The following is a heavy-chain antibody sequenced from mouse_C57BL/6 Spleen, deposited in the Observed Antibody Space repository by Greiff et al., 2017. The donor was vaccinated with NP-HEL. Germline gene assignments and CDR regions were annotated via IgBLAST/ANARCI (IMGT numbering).Heavy chain of an antibody. D-gene: IGHD1-1*01. CDR1: GFSLTSYG. V-gene: IGHV2-3*01. CDR3: AKQGSYYYGSSPAWFAY. Sequence: VNVVESGPGLVAPSQSLSITCTVSGFSLTSYGVSWVRQPPGKGLEWLGVIWGDGSTNYHSALISRLSISKDNSKSQVFLKLNSLQTDDTATYYCAKQGSYYYGSSPAWFAYWGQGTLVTVSA. CDR2: IWGDGST. J-gene: IGHJ3*01.